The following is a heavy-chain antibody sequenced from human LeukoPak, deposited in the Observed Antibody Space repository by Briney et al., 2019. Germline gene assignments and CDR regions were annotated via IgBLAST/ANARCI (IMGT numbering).Heavy chain of an antibody. CDR2: INHSGST. J-gene: IGHJ6*03. CDR3: ARRPGYYYYYYMDV. Sequence: SETLSLTCAVYGVSFSGYYWSWIRQPPGKGLEWIGEINHSGSTNYNPSLKSRVTISVDTSKNQFSLKLSSVTAADTAVYYCARRPGYYYYYYMDVWGKGATVTISS. CDR1: GVSFSGYY. V-gene: IGHV4-34*01.